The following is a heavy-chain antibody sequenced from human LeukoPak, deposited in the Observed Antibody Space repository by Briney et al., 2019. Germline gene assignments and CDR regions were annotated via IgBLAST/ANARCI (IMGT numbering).Heavy chain of an antibody. CDR2: INPNSGDT. CDR1: GYTFTGYY. CDR3: ARRSWYGGNDAFDI. J-gene: IGHJ3*02. Sequence: ASVKVSCKASGYTFTGYYMHWVRQAPGQGLEWMGWINPNSGDTNYAQKFQGRVTMTRDTSISTAYMELSRLRSDDTAVYYCARRSWYGGNDAFDIWGQGTMVTVSS. V-gene: IGHV1-2*02. D-gene: IGHD6-13*01.